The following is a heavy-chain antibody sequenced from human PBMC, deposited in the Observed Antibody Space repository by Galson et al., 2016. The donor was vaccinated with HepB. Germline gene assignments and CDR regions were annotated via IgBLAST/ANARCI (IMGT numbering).Heavy chain of an antibody. Sequence: PALVKPTQTLTLTCTFSGFSLNTSGVGVAWIRQPPGKAPEWLAFIYGNGDKHYSPSLKSRLTITKDTPKNQVVLTMTNMDPVDTATYYCARPVIYCSTTRCRGNWFDPWGQGTLVRVSS. D-gene: IGHD2-2*01. J-gene: IGHJ5*02. V-gene: IGHV2-5*01. CDR2: IYGNGDK. CDR3: ARPVIYCSTTRCRGNWFDP. CDR1: GFSLNTSGVG.